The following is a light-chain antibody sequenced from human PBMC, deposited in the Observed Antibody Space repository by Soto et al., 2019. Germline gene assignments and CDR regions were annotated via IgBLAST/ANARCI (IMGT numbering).Light chain of an antibody. J-gene: IGKJ4*01. CDR2: DAS. V-gene: IGKV1-33*01. Sequence: DIQMTQSPSSLSASVGDRVTITCQASQDISNYLNWYQQKPGKAPKLLIYDASNLETGVPSRFSGSGSGTDFTFTISSLQPEDIATYDCQQYDNLPPLTFGGGNKVELK. CDR1: QDISNY. CDR3: QQYDNLPPLT.